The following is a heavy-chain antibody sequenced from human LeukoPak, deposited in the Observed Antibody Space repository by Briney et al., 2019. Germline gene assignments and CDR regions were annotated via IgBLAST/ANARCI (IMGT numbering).Heavy chain of an antibody. V-gene: IGHV3-30-3*01. CDR2: ISYDGSNK. CDR1: GFTVSSNY. D-gene: IGHD6-13*01. Sequence: GSLRLSCAASGFTVSSNYMSWVRQAPGKGLEWVAVISYDGSNKYYADSVKGRFTISRDNSKNTLYLQMNSLRAEDTAVYYCARLGGISSWGRAFDIWGQGTMVTVSS. CDR3: ARLGGISSWGRAFDI. J-gene: IGHJ3*02.